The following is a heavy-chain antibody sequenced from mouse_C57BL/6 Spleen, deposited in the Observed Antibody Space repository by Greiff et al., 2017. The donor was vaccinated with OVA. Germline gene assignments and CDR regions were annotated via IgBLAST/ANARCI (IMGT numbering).Heavy chain of an antibody. J-gene: IGHJ1*03. V-gene: IGHV5-16*01. CDR3: ARAPSSNYGYLEV. D-gene: IGHD2-10*02. CDR1: GFTFSDYY. CDR2: INYDGSGT. Sequence: DVKLVESEGGLVQPGSSMKLSCTASGFTFSDYYMAWVRQVPEKGLEWVANINYDGSGTYYLDSLKSRFIISRDNAKNILYLQMSSLKSEDTATYYCARAPSSNYGYLEVWGTGTTVTVSS.